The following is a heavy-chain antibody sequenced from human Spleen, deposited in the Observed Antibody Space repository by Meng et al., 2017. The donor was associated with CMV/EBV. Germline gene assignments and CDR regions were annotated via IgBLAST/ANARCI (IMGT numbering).Heavy chain of an antibody. Sequence: GSFSGYYWSWIRQPPGKGLEWIGEINHSGSTNYNPSLKSRVTISVDTSKNQFSLKLSSVTAADTAVYYCARVLADIVVVPAAIHFDYWGQGTLVTVSS. CDR3: ARVLADIVVVPAAIHFDY. J-gene: IGHJ4*02. V-gene: IGHV4-34*01. D-gene: IGHD2-2*01. CDR1: GSFSGYY. CDR2: INHSGST.